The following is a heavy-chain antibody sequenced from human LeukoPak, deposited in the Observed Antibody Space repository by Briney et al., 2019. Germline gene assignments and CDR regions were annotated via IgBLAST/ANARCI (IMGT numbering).Heavy chain of an antibody. D-gene: IGHD6-25*01. CDR3: AKVRSGWDFDY. CDR1: GFIFSTYA. J-gene: IGHJ4*02. CDR2: ISPSGDTS. Sequence: PGGSLRLSCAASGFIFSTYAMTWVRQAPGKGLEWVAVISPSGDTSYFADSVKGRFTISRDISKNTLYLQMNSLRAEDTAVYYCAKVRSGWDFDYWGQGTLVTVSS. V-gene: IGHV3-23*01.